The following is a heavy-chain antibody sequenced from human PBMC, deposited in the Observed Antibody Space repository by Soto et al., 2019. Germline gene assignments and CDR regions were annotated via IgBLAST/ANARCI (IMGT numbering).Heavy chain of an antibody. CDR1: GGTFSSYA. V-gene: IGHV1-69*01. D-gene: IGHD3-22*01. Sequence: QVQLVQSGAEVKKPGSSVKVSCKASGGTFSSYAISWVRQAPGQGLEWMGGIIPIFGTANYAQKFQGRVAITADESTSTDYLELSSLRSEDTAVYYCARGSYYYDSSGYYRFDYWGQGTLVTVSS. CDR2: IIPIFGTA. J-gene: IGHJ4*02. CDR3: ARGSYYYDSSGYYRFDY.